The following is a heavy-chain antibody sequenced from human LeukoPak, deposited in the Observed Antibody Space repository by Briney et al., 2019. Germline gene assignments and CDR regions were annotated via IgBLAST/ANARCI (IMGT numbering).Heavy chain of an antibody. V-gene: IGHV3-74*01. CDR2: INSDGSST. CDR3: ARDRGNRFLEWVFDY. CDR1: GFTLSSYW. Sequence: TGGSLRLSCAASGFTLSSYWMHWVRQAPGKGLVWVSRINSDGSSTSYADSVKGRFTISRDNAKNTLYLQMNSLRAEDTAVYYCARDRGNRFLEWVFDYWGQGTLVTVSS. J-gene: IGHJ4*02. D-gene: IGHD3-3*01.